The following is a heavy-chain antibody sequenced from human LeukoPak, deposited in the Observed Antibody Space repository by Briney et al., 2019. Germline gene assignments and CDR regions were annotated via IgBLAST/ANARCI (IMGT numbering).Heavy chain of an antibody. D-gene: IGHD3-22*01. CDR2: ISGSGGSI. CDR1: GFTFSSYA. J-gene: IGHJ4*02. Sequence: GGSLRLSCAASGFTFSSYAMSWVRQAPGKGLECVSVISGSGGSIYYAESVKGRFTISRDNSKNTLYLQMNSLRAEDTAVYYCATAAAYYYDSSGYYYVFWGQGTLVTVSS. CDR3: ATAAAYYYDSSGYYYVF. V-gene: IGHV3-23*01.